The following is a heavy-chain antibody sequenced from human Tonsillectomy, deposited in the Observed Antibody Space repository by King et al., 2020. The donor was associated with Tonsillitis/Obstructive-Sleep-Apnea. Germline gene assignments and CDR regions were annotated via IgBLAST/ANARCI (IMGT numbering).Heavy chain of an antibody. J-gene: IGHJ4*02. Sequence: VQLVQSGAEVKKPGSSVKVSCKASGGTFSSYAISWVRQAPGQGLEWMGGIIPILGIANYAQKFQGRVTITADKSTSTAYMELSSLRSEDTAVYYCARDRRDYYDSSGDYWGQGPLVTVSS. D-gene: IGHD3-22*01. V-gene: IGHV1-69*10. CDR2: IIPILGIA. CDR3: ARDRRDYYDSSGDY. CDR1: GGTFSSYA.